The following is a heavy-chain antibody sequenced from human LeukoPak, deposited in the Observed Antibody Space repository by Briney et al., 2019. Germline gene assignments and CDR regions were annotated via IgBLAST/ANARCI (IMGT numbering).Heavy chain of an antibody. Sequence: GGSLRLSCAASGFTFNSYGMHWVRQAPGKGLEWVAVIWFDGSNKYYADPVKGRFTISRDNSENTLYLQMNSLRAEDTAVYYCARDTRYRPHDYWGQGTLVTVSS. D-gene: IGHD5-18*01. CDR3: ARDTRYRPHDY. CDR1: GFTFNSYG. CDR2: IWFDGSNK. J-gene: IGHJ4*02. V-gene: IGHV3-33*01.